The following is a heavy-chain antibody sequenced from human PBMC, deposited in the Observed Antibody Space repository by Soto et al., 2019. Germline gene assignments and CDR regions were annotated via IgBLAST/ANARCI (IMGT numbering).Heavy chain of an antibody. Sequence: QVQLQQWGAGLLKPSETLSLTCAVYGGSFSGYYWSWIRQPPGKGLEWIGEINHSGSTNYNPSLKSRVNISVDKSKNQFSLKLSSVTAADTAVYYCARYRGYHAFDIWGQGTMVTVSS. CDR2: INHSGST. D-gene: IGHD3-22*01. CDR3: ARYRGYHAFDI. V-gene: IGHV4-34*01. J-gene: IGHJ3*02. CDR1: GGSFSGYY.